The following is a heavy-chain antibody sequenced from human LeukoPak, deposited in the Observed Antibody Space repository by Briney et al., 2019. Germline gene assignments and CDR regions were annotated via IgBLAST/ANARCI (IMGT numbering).Heavy chain of an antibody. Sequence: ASVKVSCKASGYTFTSYAMNWVRQAPGQGLEWMGWINTNTGNPTYAQGFTGRFVFSLDTSVSTAYLQISSLKAEDAAVYYCARDHRPTAQLLGFLYGMDVWGQGTTVTVSS. J-gene: IGHJ6*02. CDR3: ARDHRPTAQLLGFLYGMDV. D-gene: IGHD2-2*01. CDR2: INTNTGNP. V-gene: IGHV7-4-1*02. CDR1: GYTFTSYA.